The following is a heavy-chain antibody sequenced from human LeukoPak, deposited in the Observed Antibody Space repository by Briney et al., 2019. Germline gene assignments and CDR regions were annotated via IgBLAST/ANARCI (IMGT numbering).Heavy chain of an antibody. J-gene: IGHJ4*02. Sequence: GGSLRLSCAASGFTFSDYYMSWIRQAPGKGLEWVSYISSSGSTIYYADSVKGRFTISRDNAKNSLYLQMNSLRAEDTAVYYCAREETNLGYYGPRTDYWGQGTLVTVSS. CDR1: GFTFSDYY. V-gene: IGHV3-11*04. CDR2: ISSSGSTI. CDR3: AREETNLGYYGPRTDY. D-gene: IGHD3-10*01.